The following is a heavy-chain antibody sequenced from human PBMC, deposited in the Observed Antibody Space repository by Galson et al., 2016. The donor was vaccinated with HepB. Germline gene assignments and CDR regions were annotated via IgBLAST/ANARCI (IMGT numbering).Heavy chain of an antibody. D-gene: IGHD3-10*01. CDR2: IYYSGST. Sequence: SETLSLTCTVSGGSINSYYWSWIRQPPGKGLEWIGYIYYSGSTNYNPSLKSRVTISLDTSKNQISLKLSSVTAADTALYYCSREEGYYGSGTSIWGQGTMVTVSS. CDR3: SREEGYYGSGTSI. CDR1: GGSINSYY. J-gene: IGHJ3*02. V-gene: IGHV4-59*01.